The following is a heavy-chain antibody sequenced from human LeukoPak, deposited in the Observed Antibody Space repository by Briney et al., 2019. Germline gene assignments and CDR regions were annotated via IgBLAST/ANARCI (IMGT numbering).Heavy chain of an antibody. D-gene: IGHD3-10*01. J-gene: IGHJ6*02. CDR3: ARSPYYGSGSEDGMDV. CDR2: ISYDGSNK. Sequence: GGPLRLSCALSIFILCRYAMHGVRDSPGEAREGVEDISYDGSNKHYADSVNGRFTSSRDNSKNKLYLQMNSLRAEDTAVYYCARSPYYGSGSEDGMDVWGQGTTVTVSS. V-gene: IGHV3-30-3*01. CDR1: IFILCRYA.